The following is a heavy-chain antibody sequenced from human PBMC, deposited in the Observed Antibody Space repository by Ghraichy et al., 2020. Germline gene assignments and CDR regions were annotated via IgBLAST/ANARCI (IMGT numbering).Heavy chain of an antibody. CDR2: TYYRSKWYN. J-gene: IGHJ6*02. V-gene: IGHV6-1*01. Sequence: SQTLSLTCAISGDSVSSNSAAWNWIRQSPSRGLEWLGRTYYRSKWYNDYAVSVKSRITINPDTSKNQFSLQLNSVTPEDTAVYYCARDLRGSLNRGWAFNWGHYGMDVWGQGTTVTVSS. D-gene: IGHD7-27*01. CDR1: GDSVSSNSAA. CDR3: ARDLRGSLNRGWAFNWGHYGMDV.